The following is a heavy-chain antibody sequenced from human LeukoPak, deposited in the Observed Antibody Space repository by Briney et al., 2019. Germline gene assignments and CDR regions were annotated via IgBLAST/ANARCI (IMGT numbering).Heavy chain of an antibody. D-gene: IGHD6-13*01. CDR1: GFTFSSYG. V-gene: IGHV3-30*18. CDR3: AKDFGSSSWYFDY. Sequence: GGSPRLSCAASGFTFSSYGMHWVRQAPGKGLEWVAVISYDGSNKYYADSVKGRFTISRDNSKNTLYLQMNSLRAEDTAVYYCAKDFGSSSWYFDYWGQGTLVTVSP. J-gene: IGHJ4*02. CDR2: ISYDGSNK.